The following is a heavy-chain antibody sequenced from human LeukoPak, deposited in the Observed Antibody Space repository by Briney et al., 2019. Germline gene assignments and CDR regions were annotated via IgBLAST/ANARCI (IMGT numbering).Heavy chain of an antibody. CDR3: ASLAVAGLSEGY. CDR2: IYYSGST. V-gene: IGHV4-39*01. D-gene: IGHD6-19*01. Sequence: SETLSLTCTVSGGSISCDSYYWAWIRQPPAKGLEWIASIYYSGSTYYNPSLKSRVTISVDTSRNQFSLKLNSVTAADTAVYYCASLAVAGLSEGYWGQGTLVTVSS. J-gene: IGHJ4*02. CDR1: GGSISCDSYY.